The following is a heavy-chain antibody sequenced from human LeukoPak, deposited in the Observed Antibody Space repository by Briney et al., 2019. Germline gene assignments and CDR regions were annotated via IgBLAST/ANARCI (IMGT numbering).Heavy chain of an antibody. CDR2: ISSSSSYI. CDR3: ARDQTSRLPGSNWFDP. D-gene: IGHD3-10*01. CDR1: GFTFSSYS. J-gene: IGHJ5*02. Sequence: GGSLRLFCAASGFTFSSYSMNWVRQAPGKGLEWVSSISSSSSYIYYADSVKGRFTISRDNAKNSLYLQMNSLRAEDTAVYYCARDQTSRLPGSNWFDPWGQGTLVTVSS. V-gene: IGHV3-21*01.